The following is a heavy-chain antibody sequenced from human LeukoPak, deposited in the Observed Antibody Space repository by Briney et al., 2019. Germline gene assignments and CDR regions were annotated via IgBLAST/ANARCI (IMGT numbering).Heavy chain of an antibody. D-gene: IGHD4-17*01. CDR2: FSVSDKTT. V-gene: IGHV3-23*01. J-gene: IGHJ4*02. CDR3: AKDPSLYYGDYIIR. Sequence: GGSLRLSCAAFGFIFDDYGMSWVRQAPGKGLEWVSGFSVSDKTTYYADSVKGRFTISRDDSKNTLYLQINSLRAEDTAVYYCAKDPSLYYGDYIIRWGQGTLVIVSS. CDR1: GFIFDDYG.